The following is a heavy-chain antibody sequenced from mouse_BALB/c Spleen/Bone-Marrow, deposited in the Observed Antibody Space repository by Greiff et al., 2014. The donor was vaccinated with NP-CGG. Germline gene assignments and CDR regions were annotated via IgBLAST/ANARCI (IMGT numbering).Heavy chain of an antibody. D-gene: IGHD4-1*01. Sequence: VQLKESGPDLVKPSQSLSLTCTVTGYSITSGYSWHWIRQFPGNKLEWMGYIHYSGITVYNPSLRSRISIARDTSKGQFFLQLNSVTTEDTATYYCARFAGTPYTMDYWGQGTSVTVSS. V-gene: IGHV3-1*02. J-gene: IGHJ4*01. CDR3: ARFAGTPYTMDY. CDR2: IHYSGIT. CDR1: GYSITSGYS.